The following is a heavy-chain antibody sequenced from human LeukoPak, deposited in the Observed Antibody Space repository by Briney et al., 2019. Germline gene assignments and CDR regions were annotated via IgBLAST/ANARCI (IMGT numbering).Heavy chain of an antibody. CDR2: ISSSSSYI. J-gene: IGHJ3*02. CDR3: VRTMIDAFDI. Sequence: GGSLRRSCAASGFTFSSYSMNWVRQAPGKGLEWVSSISSSSSYIYYADSVKGRFTISRYNAKNSLYLQMNSLRAEDTAVYYCVRTMIDAFDIWGQGTMVTVSS. D-gene: IGHD3-22*01. V-gene: IGHV3-21*01. CDR1: GFTFSSYS.